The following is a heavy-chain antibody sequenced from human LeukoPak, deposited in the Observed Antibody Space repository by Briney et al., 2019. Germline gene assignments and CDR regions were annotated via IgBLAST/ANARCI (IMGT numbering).Heavy chain of an antibody. V-gene: IGHV3-74*01. CDR3: ARTYYDILTAYNPYFDY. Sequence: GGSLRLSCVASGFTFNNNWMHWVRQAPGKGLVWVSRINNDGSTTSYADSVKGRFTISRDNAKNTLYLQMNSLRAEDTAVYYCARTYYDILTAYNPYFDYWGQGTLVTVSS. CDR1: GFTFNNNW. D-gene: IGHD3-9*01. J-gene: IGHJ4*02. CDR2: INNDGSTT.